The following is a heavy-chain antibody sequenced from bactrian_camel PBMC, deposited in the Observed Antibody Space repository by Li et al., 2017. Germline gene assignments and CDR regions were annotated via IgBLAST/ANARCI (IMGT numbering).Heavy chain of an antibody. Sequence: VQLVESGGGSVQAGGSLRLSCVAAAYTRINACMAWFRQAPGKEREGVARIATGSGNTYYADSVKGRFTISQDNAKNTLYLQMNSPKPEDTAMYYCAAALKSGYSWFGGFNYWGQGTQVTVS. D-gene: IGHD2*01. CDR3: AAALKSGYSWFGGFNY. CDR2: IATGSGNT. J-gene: IGHJ4*01. V-gene: IGHV3S1*01. CDR1: AYTRINAC.